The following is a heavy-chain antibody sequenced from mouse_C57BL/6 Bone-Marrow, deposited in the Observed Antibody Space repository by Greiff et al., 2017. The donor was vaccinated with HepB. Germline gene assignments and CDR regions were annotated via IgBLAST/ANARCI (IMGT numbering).Heavy chain of an antibody. J-gene: IGHJ3*01. V-gene: IGHV5-9*01. CDR3: ARRDSSGYPFAY. Sequence: DVMLVESGGGLVKPGGSLKLSCAASGFTFSSYTMSWVRQTPEKRLEWVATISGGGGNTYYPDSVKGRFTISRDNAKNTLYLQMSSLRSEDTALYYCARRDSSGYPFAYWGQGTLVTVSA. D-gene: IGHD3-2*02. CDR1: GFTFSSYT. CDR2: ISGGGGNT.